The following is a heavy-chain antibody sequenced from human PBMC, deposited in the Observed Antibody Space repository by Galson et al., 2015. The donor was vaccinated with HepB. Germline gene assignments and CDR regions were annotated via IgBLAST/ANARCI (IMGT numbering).Heavy chain of an antibody. J-gene: IGHJ4*02. Sequence: SLRLSCAASGFTFSSYAMHWVRQAPGKGLEWVAVISYDGSNKYYADSVKGRFTISRDNSKNTLYLQMNSLRAEDTAVYYCARALGVVAAVGASDYWGQGTLVTVSS. D-gene: IGHD2-15*01. CDR2: ISYDGSNK. CDR1: GFTFSSYA. CDR3: ARALGVVAAVGASDY. V-gene: IGHV3-30*04.